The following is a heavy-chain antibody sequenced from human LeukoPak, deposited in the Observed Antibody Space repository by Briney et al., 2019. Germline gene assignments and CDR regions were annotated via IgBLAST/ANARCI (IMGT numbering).Heavy chain of an antibody. CDR3: VRLGRDGYTYGAAY. D-gene: IGHD5-24*01. V-gene: IGHV3-20*04. CDR1: GYIFDDYG. J-gene: IGHJ1*01. CDR2: INWNGGST. Sequence: GGSLRLSCAGSGYIFDDYGMRWVRHAPGKGLEWVAGINWNGGSTGYAASVKGRCTISRDNAKNALYLEMNSPRVEDTAFYYCVRLGRDGYTYGAAYWGQGALVTVSS.